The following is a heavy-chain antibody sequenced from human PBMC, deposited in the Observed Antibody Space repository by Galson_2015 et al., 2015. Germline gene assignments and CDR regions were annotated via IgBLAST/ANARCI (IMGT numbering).Heavy chain of an antibody. V-gene: IGHV3-53*01. CDR3: AREGPRVTIFAVAHMDV. D-gene: IGHD3-3*01. CDR2: IHSGGGT. J-gene: IGHJ6*03. CDR1: VSINY. Sequence: VSINYMSWVRQAPGKGLEWVSSIHSGGGTDYADSVKGRFTISRDKSKNTLYLQMNSLRAEDTAVYYCAREGPRVTIFAVAHMDVWGKGTTVTVSS.